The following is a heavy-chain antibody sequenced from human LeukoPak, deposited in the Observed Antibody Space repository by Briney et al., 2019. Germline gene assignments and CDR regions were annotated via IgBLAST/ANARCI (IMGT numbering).Heavy chain of an antibody. CDR2: ILYDGSHE. J-gene: IGHJ4*02. CDR3: AKEGRWLDS. CDR1: GFTFSSYS. Sequence: GGSLRLSCAASGFTFSSYSMHWVRQAPGRGLEWVANILYDGSHEFYADSVKGRFTISRDNSKNTLYLQINSLKTEDTAVYFCAKEGRWLDSWGQGTRVTVSS. V-gene: IGHV3-30*04. D-gene: IGHD4-23*01.